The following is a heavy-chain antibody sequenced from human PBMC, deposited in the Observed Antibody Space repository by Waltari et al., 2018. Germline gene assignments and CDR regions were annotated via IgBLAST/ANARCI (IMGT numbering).Heavy chain of an antibody. V-gene: IGHV4-59*01. CDR1: GGSISSYY. CDR2: IYYSGST. J-gene: IGHJ4*02. CDR3: ARTPLDSSSWYVDY. Sequence: QVQLQESGPGLVKPSATLSLTCTVTGGSISSYYWSWIRQPPGKGLEWIWYIYYSGSTNYNPSLKSRVTISVDTSKNQFSLKLSSVTAADTAVYYCARTPLDSSSWYVDYWGQGTLVTVSS. D-gene: IGHD6-13*01.